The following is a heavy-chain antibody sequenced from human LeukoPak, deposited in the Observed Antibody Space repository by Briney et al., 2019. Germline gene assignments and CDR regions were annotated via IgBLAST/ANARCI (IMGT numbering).Heavy chain of an antibody. V-gene: IGHV1-2*02. CDR1: GYTFTDYL. D-gene: IGHD3-3*01. CDR3: ARAVGRSGPDAFDV. J-gene: IGHJ3*01. CDR2: IHPNSGGT. Sequence: APVKVSCKASGYTFTDYLIHWVRQAPGQGPEWVGWIHPNSGGTNYAPKFQGRVAMTRDTSFTTAYMDVSSLRSDDTAVYYCARAVGRSGPDAFDVWGQGTMVTVSS.